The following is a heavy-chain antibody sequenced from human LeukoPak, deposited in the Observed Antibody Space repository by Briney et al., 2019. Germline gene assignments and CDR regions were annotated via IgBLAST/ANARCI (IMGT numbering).Heavy chain of an antibody. CDR3: ARDRSELLWFGELPGWFDP. D-gene: IGHD3-10*01. V-gene: IGHV3-30*04. J-gene: IGHJ5*02. Sequence: PGGPLTLPYASSGLTFSSYAVQGVGQAPAKGQKGVAVISYDESNKYYADSVKGRFTISRDNSKNTLYLQMNSLRAEDTAVYYCARDRSELLWFGELPGWFDPWGQGTLVTVSS. CDR1: GLTFSSYA. CDR2: ISYDESNK.